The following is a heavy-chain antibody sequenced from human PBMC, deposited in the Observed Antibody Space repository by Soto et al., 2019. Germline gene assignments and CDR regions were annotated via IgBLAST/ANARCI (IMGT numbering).Heavy chain of an antibody. CDR2: IYYSGST. CDR1: GGSISSGDYY. V-gene: IGHV4-30-4*01. D-gene: IGHD3-16*01. Sequence: SETLSLTCTVSGGSISSGDYYWSWIRQPPGKGLEWIGYIYYSGSTYYNPSLKSRVTISVDTSKNQFSLKLSSVTAADTAVYYCASGGETEYYYYGMDVWGQGTTVTVSS. J-gene: IGHJ6*02. CDR3: ASGGETEYYYYGMDV.